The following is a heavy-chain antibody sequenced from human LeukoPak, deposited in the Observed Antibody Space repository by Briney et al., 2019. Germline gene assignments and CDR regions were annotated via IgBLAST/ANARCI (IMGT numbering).Heavy chain of an antibody. CDR3: ARRADYCSSTSCPIDY. V-gene: IGHV5-51*01. D-gene: IGHD2-2*01. CDR2: IYPGDSDT. Sequence: PGESLKISCKGSGYSFTSYWIGWVRQMPGKGLEWMAIIYPGDSDTRYSPSFQGQVTISADKSISTAYLQWSSLKASDTAMYYCARRADYCSSTSCPIDYWGQGTLVTVSS. J-gene: IGHJ4*02. CDR1: GYSFTSYW.